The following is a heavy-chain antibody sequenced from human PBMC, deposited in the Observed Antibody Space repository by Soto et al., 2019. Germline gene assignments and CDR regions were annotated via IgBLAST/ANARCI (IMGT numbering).Heavy chain of an antibody. CDR3: AIWGQYYDFWSGYRDY. CDR2: INPSGGST. Sequence: ASVKVSCKASGYTFTSYYMHWVRQAPGQGLEWMGIINPSGGSTSYAQKFQGRVTMTRDTSTSTVYMELSSLRSEDTAVYYCAIWGQYYDFWSGYRDYWGQGTLVTVSS. CDR1: GYTFTSYY. D-gene: IGHD3-3*01. V-gene: IGHV1-46*03. J-gene: IGHJ4*02.